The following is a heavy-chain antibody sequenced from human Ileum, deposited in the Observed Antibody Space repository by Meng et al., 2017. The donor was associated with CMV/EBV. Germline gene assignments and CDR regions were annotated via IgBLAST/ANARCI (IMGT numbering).Heavy chain of an antibody. V-gene: IGHV3-30*04. CDR3: ARVLIPTEPVTSGLYPDY. Sequence: GESLKISCAASGFTFSRFAMHWVRQAPGKGLEWAAFISYDESTKVYADSVKGRFTVSRDDSRNTMYLQMNSLRDDDSGIYYCARVLIPTEPVTSGLYPDYWGQGTQVTVSS. CDR2: ISYDESTK. J-gene: IGHJ4*02. D-gene: IGHD2-21*01. CDR1: GFTFSRFA.